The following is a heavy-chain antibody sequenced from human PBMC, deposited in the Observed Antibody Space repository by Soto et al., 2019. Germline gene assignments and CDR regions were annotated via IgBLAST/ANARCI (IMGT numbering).Heavy chain of an antibody. CDR2: IYWDDDK. V-gene: IGHV2-5*02. J-gene: IGHJ3*02. CDR1: GFSLSTSGVG. Sequence: QITLKESGPTLVKPTQPLTLTCTFSGFSLSTSGVGVGWIRQPPGKALEWLALIYWDDDKRYSPSLKSRLTITKDTSNNQVVLTMTNMGPVDTATYYCAHRLDRSEGDAFDIWGQGTMVTVSS. CDR3: AHRLDRSEGDAFDI.